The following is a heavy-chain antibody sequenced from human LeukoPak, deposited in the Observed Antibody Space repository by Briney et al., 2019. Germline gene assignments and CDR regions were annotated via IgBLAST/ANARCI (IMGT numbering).Heavy chain of an antibody. V-gene: IGHV3-74*01. CDR3: ARQYSYDSSGYYPWDY. Sequence: GGSLRLSCVASGFTFSSYWMHWVRQAPGKGLVWVSRINSDGSSTTYADSVKGRFTISRDNAENTLYLQMNSLRAEDTAMYYCARQYSYDSSGYYPWDYWGQGTPVTVSS. CDR2: INSDGSST. CDR1: GFTFSSYW. D-gene: IGHD3-22*01. J-gene: IGHJ4*02.